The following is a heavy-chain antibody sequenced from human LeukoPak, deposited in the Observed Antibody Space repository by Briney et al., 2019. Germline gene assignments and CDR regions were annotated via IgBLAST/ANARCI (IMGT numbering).Heavy chain of an antibody. J-gene: IGHJ4*02. CDR2: IYTSGST. CDR3: ARDDVAGGSFDY. Sequence: KASQTLSLTCTVSGGSISSGSYYWSWIRQPAGKGLEWIGRIYTSGSTNYNPSLKSRVTISVDTSKNQFSLKLSSVTAADTAVYYCARDDVAGGSFDYWGQGTLVTVSS. CDR1: GGSISSGSYY. V-gene: IGHV4-61*02. D-gene: IGHD6-13*01.